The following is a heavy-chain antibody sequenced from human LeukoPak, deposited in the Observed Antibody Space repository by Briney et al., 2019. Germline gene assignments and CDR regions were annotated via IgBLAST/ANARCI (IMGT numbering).Heavy chain of an antibody. D-gene: IGHD2-15*01. CDR1: GFTFSSYS. CDR2: ISSSSSNI. J-gene: IGHJ4*02. Sequence: GGSLRLSCAASGFTFSSYSMNWVRQAPGKGLEWVSSISSSSSNIYYADSVKGRFTISRDNAKNSLYLQMNSLRAEDTAVYYCAREGYCSGGSCQSFDYWGQGTLVTVSS. V-gene: IGHV3-21*01. CDR3: AREGYCSGGSCQSFDY.